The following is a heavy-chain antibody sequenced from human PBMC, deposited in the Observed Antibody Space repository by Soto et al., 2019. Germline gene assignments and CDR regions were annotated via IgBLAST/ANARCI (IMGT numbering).Heavy chain of an antibody. D-gene: IGHD3-16*01. CDR2: ISSSSTYI. CDR1: VFTLSSYS. Sequence: PVGSLRLSCAASVFTLSSYSMNWVRHSPGKGLEWVSSISSSSTYIYYADSVKGRFTISRDNAKNSVYLQMNSLRAEDTAVYYYAREALGVSGIILFDSWGPGTLVTVT. J-gene: IGHJ4*02. CDR3: AREALGVSGIILFDS. V-gene: IGHV3-21*01.